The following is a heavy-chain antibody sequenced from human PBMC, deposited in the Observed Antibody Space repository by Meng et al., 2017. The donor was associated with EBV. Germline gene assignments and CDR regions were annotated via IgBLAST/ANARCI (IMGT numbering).Heavy chain of an antibody. CDR3: AGESGRGFTPDY. D-gene: IGHD3-10*01. CDR1: GGTFRSDA. J-gene: IGHJ4*02. V-gene: IGHV1-69*01. CDR2: LIPMSGAP. Sequence: QVGAEVKKPGSSVKVSCRTSGGTFRSDAVSWVRQAPGQGLEWMGGLIPMSGAPHYAQKFQDRVTIIADESTSTHSMELNNLRFEDTAMYYCAGESGRGFTPDYWGQGTLVTVSS.